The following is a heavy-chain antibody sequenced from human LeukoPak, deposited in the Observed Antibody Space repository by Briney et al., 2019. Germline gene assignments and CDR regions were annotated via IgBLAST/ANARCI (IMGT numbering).Heavy chain of an antibody. CDR3: ARVAAGIGFFQH. Sequence: PSGTLSLTCAVSGGSISSSNWWSWVRQPPGKGLEWIGEIYHSGSTNYNPSLKSRVTTSVDTSKNQLSLKLSSVTAADTAVYYCARVAAGIGFFQHWGQGTLVTVSS. V-gene: IGHV4-4*02. D-gene: IGHD6-13*01. J-gene: IGHJ1*01. CDR2: IYHSGST. CDR1: GGSISSSNW.